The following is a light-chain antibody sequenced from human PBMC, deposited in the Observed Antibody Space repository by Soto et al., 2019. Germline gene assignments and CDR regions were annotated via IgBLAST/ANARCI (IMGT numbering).Light chain of an antibody. CDR1: SSDVGGYNY. Sequence: QSALTQPASVSGSPGQSITISCTGTSSDVGGYNYVSWYQQHPGKAPKFMIYEVSNRPSGVSNRFSGSKSGNTASLTISGLQAEDEADYYCSSYTSSSPHWVFGGGTKLTVL. CDR2: EVS. CDR3: SSYTSSSPHWV. J-gene: IGLJ3*02. V-gene: IGLV2-14*01.